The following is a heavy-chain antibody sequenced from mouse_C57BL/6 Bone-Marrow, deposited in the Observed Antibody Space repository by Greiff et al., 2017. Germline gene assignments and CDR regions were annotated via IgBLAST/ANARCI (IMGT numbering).Heavy chain of an antibody. Sequence: QVQLQQPVAELVQPGASVKLSCKASGYPFTSYWMHWVTQRPGRGLAWIGRIDPNSGGTKYNAKFNSKATLTVDKPSSTAYMQLSSLTSEDSAVYYCARSEYYRDAMDYWGQGTSVTVSS. J-gene: IGHJ4*01. CDR1: GYPFTSYW. D-gene: IGHD2-14*01. CDR2: IDPNSGGT. CDR3: ARSEYYRDAMDY. V-gene: IGHV1-72*01.